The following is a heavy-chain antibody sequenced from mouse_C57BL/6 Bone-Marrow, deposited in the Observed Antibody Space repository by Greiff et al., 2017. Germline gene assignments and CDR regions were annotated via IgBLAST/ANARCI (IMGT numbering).Heavy chain of an antibody. J-gene: IGHJ3*01. D-gene: IGHD2-2*01. V-gene: IGHV5-12*01. CDR2: ISNGGGST. CDR3: ASPYGYAWFAY. CDR1: GFTFSDYY. Sequence: EVQLVESGGGLVQPGGSLKLSCAASGFTFSDYYMYWVRQTPEKRLVWVAYISNGGGSTYYPDTVKGRFTISRDNAKNTLYLQMSRLKSEDTAMYYCASPYGYAWFAYWGQGTLVTVSA.